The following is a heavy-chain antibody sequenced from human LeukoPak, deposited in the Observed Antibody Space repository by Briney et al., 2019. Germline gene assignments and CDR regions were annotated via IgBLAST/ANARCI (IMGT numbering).Heavy chain of an antibody. CDR2: IKQDGSEK. D-gene: IGHD2-2*01. V-gene: IGHV3-7*01. J-gene: IGHJ3*02. CDR1: GFTFSSYW. CDR3: ARDGGPLVVVVPAAINGAFDI. Sequence: GGSLRLSCAASGFTFSSYWMSWVRQAPGKGLEWVANIKQDGSEKYYVDSVKGRFTISRDNAKNSLYLQMNSLRAEDTAVYYCARDGGPLVVVVPAAINGAFDIWGQGTMVTVSS.